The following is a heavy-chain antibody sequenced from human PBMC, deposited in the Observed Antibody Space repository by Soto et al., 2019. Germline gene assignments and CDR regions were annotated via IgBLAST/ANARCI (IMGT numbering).Heavy chain of an antibody. CDR2: VIPIIGEG. Sequence: QVQLVQSGAEVKEPGSSVKVSCKVSGGTFSSQTINWVRQVPGQGLEWMGSVIPIIGEGKYAQSFLGRVTMTADRPTSTAYRELSSLRSEDTAVYYCARPAVNDLDADSSAFDIWGQGTMVTVSS. J-gene: IGHJ3*02. D-gene: IGHD1-1*01. CDR3: ARPAVNDLDADSSAFDI. CDR1: GGTFSSQT. V-gene: IGHV1-69*02.